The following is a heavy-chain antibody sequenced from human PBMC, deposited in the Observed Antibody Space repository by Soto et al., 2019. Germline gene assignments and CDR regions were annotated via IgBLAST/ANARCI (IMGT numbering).Heavy chain of an antibody. Sequence: QVQLVQSGAELKKPGSSVKVSCKASGCTFSSYAISWVRQAPGQGLEWMGGIIPIFGTANYAQKLQGRVTITEDESTSTAYLDLSSVRADDTAVYYCARESVATGRSLDYWGQGTLVTVSS. V-gene: IGHV1-69*01. CDR3: ARESVATGRSLDY. D-gene: IGHD5-12*01. J-gene: IGHJ4*02. CDR2: IIPIFGTA. CDR1: GCTFSSYA.